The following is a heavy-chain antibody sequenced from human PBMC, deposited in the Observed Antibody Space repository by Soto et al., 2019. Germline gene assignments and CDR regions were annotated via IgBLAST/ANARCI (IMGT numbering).Heavy chain of an antibody. J-gene: IGHJ6*02. D-gene: IGHD4-17*01. CDR2: IFSDNER. Sequence: KSGPTLVNPTETLTLTCTVSGFSLSTGRMGVSWIRQPPGKALEWLAHIFSDNERSYSTSMQGRLTISKDPSGSQVVLSMTNLDPVDTGTYYCVRMNADSYQFYYAMDVWGQGTTVTVSS. CDR1: GFSLSTGRMG. CDR3: VRMNADSYQFYYAMDV. V-gene: IGHV2-26*01.